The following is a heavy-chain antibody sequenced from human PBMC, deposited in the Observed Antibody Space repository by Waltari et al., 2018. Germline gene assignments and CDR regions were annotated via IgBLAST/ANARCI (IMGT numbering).Heavy chain of an antibody. CDR1: GYTFSSIS. J-gene: IGHJ4*02. CDR2: MSSDGIYK. Sequence: QVTLVQSGGGVVQPGRSLRVSCEASGYTFSSISMHWVRPAPGKGLEWVASMSSDGIYKYYGDSVKGRYTVSRDNSENTLYLQMNSLRAEDTAVYYCARGGGGHLDYWGQGTPVTVSS. D-gene: IGHD2-15*01. V-gene: IGHV3-33*01. CDR3: ARGGGGHLDY.